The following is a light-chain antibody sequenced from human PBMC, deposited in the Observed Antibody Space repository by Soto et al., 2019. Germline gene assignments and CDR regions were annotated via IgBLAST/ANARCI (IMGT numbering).Light chain of an antibody. CDR2: GAS. V-gene: IGKV3-20*01. CDR3: QQYGSSIQT. Sequence: EIVLTQFPGTLSLSPGERATLSCRARQSVGSNYLAWYQQRPGQPPNILIFGASHSAPDIPDRFSGSGSGTDFTLTISRLEPEDFAVYYCQQYGSSIQTFGQGTKVEIK. J-gene: IGKJ1*01. CDR1: QSVGSNY.